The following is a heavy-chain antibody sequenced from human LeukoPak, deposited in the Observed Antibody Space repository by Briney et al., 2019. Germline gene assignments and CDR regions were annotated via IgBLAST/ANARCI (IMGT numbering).Heavy chain of an antibody. Sequence: SETLSLTCTVSGYSISSGYNWGWIRQSPGKGLEWIGSIYHSGKTYYNPSLKSRVTISVDTSKNQFSLTLSSVTAADTAVYYCARHQTGLLYYGSGSHTAAFNLWGQGTRVTVSS. CDR1: GYSISSGYN. D-gene: IGHD3-10*01. J-gene: IGHJ3*01. CDR3: ARHQTGLLYYGSGSHTAAFNL. V-gene: IGHV4-38-2*02. CDR2: IYHSGKT.